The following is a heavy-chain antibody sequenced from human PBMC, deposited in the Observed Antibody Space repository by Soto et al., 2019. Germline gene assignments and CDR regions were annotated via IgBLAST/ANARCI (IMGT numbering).Heavy chain of an antibody. CDR1: GFTFSSYA. CDR2: ISYDGSNK. CDR3: ARDLGLIIPAKDD. J-gene: IGHJ4*02. V-gene: IGHV3-30-3*01. Sequence: GWSLRLSCAASGFTFSSYAMHWVRQAPGKGLEWVAVISYDGSNKYYADSVKGRFTISRDNSKNTLYLQMNSLRAEDTAVYYCARDLGLIIPAKDDWGQGTLVTVSS. D-gene: IGHD3-3*01.